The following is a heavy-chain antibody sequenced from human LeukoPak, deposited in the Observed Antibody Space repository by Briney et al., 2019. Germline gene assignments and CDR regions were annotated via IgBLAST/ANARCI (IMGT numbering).Heavy chain of an antibody. Sequence: PGESLKISCKGSGYSFTSYWIGWVRQMPGKGLEWMGIIYPGDSDTRYSPSFQGQVTISADKSISTAYLQWSSLKASDTAMYYCARLGCSSTSCYSNGYYFDYWGQGTLVTVSS. CDR2: IYPGDSDT. J-gene: IGHJ4*02. V-gene: IGHV5-51*01. CDR1: GYSFTSYW. D-gene: IGHD2-2*01. CDR3: ARLGCSSTSCYSNGYYFDY.